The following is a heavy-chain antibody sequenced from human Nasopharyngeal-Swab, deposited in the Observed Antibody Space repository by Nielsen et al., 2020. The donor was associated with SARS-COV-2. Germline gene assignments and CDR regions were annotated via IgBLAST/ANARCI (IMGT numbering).Heavy chain of an antibody. CDR3: ARGGQGGSYFPPFDY. D-gene: IGHD1-26*01. J-gene: IGHJ4*02. CDR1: GFTFSSYW. Sequence: GGSLRLSCAASGFTFSSYWMSWVRQAPGKGLERVANIKQDGSERYYVDSVKGRFTISRDNAKNSLYLQMNSLRAEDTAVYYCARGGQGGSYFPPFDYWGQGTLVTVSS. V-gene: IGHV3-7*03. CDR2: IKQDGSER.